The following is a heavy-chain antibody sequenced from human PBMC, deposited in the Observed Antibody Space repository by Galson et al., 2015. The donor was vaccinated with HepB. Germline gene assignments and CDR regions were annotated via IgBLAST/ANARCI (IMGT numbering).Heavy chain of an antibody. CDR3: AIRGSTAKYFVN. D-gene: IGHD3-16*01. CDR2: ILPVIGVA. Sequence: SVKVSCKASGDTFNYYAIEWARQAPGQGLEWMGRILPVIGVADYAQKFQVRVTLTADKSTTTAYMELSSLKSEDTAVYYCAIRGSTAKYFVNWGQGTQAMVS. J-gene: IGHJ4*02. CDR1: GDTFNYYA. V-gene: IGHV1-69*04.